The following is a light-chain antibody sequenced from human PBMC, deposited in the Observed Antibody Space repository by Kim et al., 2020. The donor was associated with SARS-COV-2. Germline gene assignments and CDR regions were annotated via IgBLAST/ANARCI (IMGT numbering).Light chain of an antibody. CDR1: SSDVGGYNY. J-gene: IGLJ2*01. CDR2: EVT. V-gene: IGLV2-8*01. CDR3: SSYAGSNNVV. Sequence: GQSFTISCTGTSSDVGGYNYVSWYQQHPGKAPKLMIYEVTKRPSGVPDRFSGSKSGNTASLTVSGLQAEDEADYYCSSYAGSNNVVFGGGTQLTVL.